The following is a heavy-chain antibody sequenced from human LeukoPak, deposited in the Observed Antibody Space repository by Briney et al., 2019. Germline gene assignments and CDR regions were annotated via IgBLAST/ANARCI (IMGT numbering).Heavy chain of an antibody. Sequence: PGGSLRLSCAASGFTFSSFWMSWVRQAPGKGLEWVANIKQDGSEKYYVDSVKGRFTISRDNAKNSLYLQMNSLSAGDTAVYYCARVVVAADYFDLWGQGTLVTVSS. CDR3: ARVVVAADYFDL. V-gene: IGHV3-7*01. J-gene: IGHJ4*02. D-gene: IGHD2-15*01. CDR1: GFTFSSFW. CDR2: IKQDGSEK.